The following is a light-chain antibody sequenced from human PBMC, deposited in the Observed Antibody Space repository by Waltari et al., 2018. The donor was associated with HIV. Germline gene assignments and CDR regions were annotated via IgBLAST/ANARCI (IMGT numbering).Light chain of an antibody. Sequence: DIQMTQSPSSLSASVGDRVTMTCRASKGVGKDLGCFQQKPGQAPIRLIYAADMLQGGVPTRFSSSGSETFFSLTITDLQPEDCATYYCLQHNSYPLITFGQGTRLEI. CDR3: LQHNSYPLIT. CDR2: AAD. CDR1: KGVGKD. V-gene: IGKV1-17*02. J-gene: IGKJ5*01.